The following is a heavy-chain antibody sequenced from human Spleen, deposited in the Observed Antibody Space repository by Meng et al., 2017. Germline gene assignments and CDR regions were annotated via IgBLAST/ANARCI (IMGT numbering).Heavy chain of an antibody. CDR1: DYSLTNYG. CDR3: ATRGNPYLNC. CDR2: ISGYNGDT. V-gene: IGHV1-18*01. Sequence: QVQLVRSGAEVKKPGASVKVSCRASDYSLTNYGFNWVRQAPGQGLEWMGWISGYNGDTKDVQNVHLRVTKTTDTSTNTADMELRSLRSDDTAVYYCATRGNPYLNCWGQGTLVTVSS. J-gene: IGHJ4*02.